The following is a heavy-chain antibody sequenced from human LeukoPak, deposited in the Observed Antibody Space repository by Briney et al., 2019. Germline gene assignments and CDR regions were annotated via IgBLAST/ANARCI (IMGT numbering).Heavy chain of an antibody. CDR3: ARVQTRGSYSSGWYTYYYGMDV. CDR2: IGTGSNAI. CDR1: GFTFSSYS. J-gene: IGHJ6*02. Sequence: GGSLRLSCAASGFTFSSYSMNWVRQAPGKGLEWVSYIGTGSNAIYYADSVKGRFTISRDNAKNSLYLQMNSLRAEDTAVYYCARVQTRGSYSSGWYTYYYGMDVWGQGTTVTVSS. D-gene: IGHD6-19*01. V-gene: IGHV3-48*01.